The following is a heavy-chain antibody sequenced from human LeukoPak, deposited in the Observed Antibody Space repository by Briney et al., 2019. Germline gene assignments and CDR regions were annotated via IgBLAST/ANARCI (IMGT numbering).Heavy chain of an antibody. V-gene: IGHV1-69*13. CDR2: IIPIFGTA. CDR1: GGTFSSYA. J-gene: IGHJ4*02. Sequence: SVKVSCKASGGTFSSYAISWVRQAPGHGLEWMGGIIPIFGTAIYAQKFQGRVTITADESTSTANMELGSLRSEDTAVYYCARLSGSYYDNWGQGTLVTVSS. CDR3: ARLSGSYYDN. D-gene: IGHD2-15*01.